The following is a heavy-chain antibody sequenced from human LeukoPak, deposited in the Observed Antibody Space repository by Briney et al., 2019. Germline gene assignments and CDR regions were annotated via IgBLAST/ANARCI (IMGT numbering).Heavy chain of an antibody. CDR1: GGSISSYY. D-gene: IGHD2-15*01. J-gene: IGHJ4*02. CDR2: VYYSGST. Sequence: SETLSLTCTVSGGSISSYYWSWIRQPPGKGLEWIGFVYYSGSTNYNPSLKSRVTLSVDTSKNQFSLKLNSVTAADTAVYYCAGHYCTGDNCYYFDYWGQGTLVTVSS. V-gene: IGHV4-59*01. CDR3: AGHYCTGDNCYYFDY.